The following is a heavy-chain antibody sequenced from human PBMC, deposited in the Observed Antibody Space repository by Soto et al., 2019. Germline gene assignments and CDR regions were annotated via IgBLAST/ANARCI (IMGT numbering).Heavy chain of an antibody. CDR1: GYTFTTYG. D-gene: IGHD6-13*01. CDR2: ISAYSGST. Sequence: QVQLVQSGAGVKKPGASVNVSCKASGYTFTTYGISWVRQAPGQGLEWMGWISAYSGSTKFAQKLQGRVTMTTDTSTTTAYMELRSLTSDDTAVYYCARDFTKSSSWPYYFDYCGQGTLVTVSS. V-gene: IGHV1-18*01. J-gene: IGHJ4*02. CDR3: ARDFTKSSSWPYYFDY.